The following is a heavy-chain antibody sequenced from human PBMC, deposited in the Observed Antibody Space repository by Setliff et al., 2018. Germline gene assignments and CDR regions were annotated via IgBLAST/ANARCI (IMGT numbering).Heavy chain of an antibody. D-gene: IGHD1-1*01. CDR3: ARDMGQPYYFES. J-gene: IGHJ4*02. CDR1: GGSFSNYY. Sequence: PSETLSLTCTVYGGSFSNYYWSWIRQPPGKGLEWIGEINHSGSTNYNSSLKGRVAMSVDTSKRQFSLKLNSVTAADTAVYYCARDMGQPYYFESWGLGTLVTVSS. CDR2: INHSGST. V-gene: IGHV4-34*01.